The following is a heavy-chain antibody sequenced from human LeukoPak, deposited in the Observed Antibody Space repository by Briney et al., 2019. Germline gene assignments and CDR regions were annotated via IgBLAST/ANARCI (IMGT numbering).Heavy chain of an antibody. Sequence: PGGSLRLSCAASGFTFSTYAMSWVRQSRGQGLVWIGSIVSGGSTYHNPSFKSRVTMSIDTSKNQFSLKLSFVTAADTAIYYCVRDYGNFVQGNWGQGTLVTVSS. CDR3: VRDYGNFVQGN. CDR1: GFTFSTYA. V-gene: IGHV4-38-2*02. J-gene: IGHJ4*02. CDR2: IVSGGST. D-gene: IGHD1-7*01.